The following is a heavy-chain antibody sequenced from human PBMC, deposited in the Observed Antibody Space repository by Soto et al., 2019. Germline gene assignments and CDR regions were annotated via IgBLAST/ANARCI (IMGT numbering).Heavy chain of an antibody. V-gene: IGHV1-69*01. J-gene: IGHJ2*01. CDR2: IIPIFGTA. CDR1: GGTFSSYA. Sequence: QVQLVQSGAEVKKPGSSVKVSCKASGGTFSSYAISWVRQAPGQGLEWMGGIIPIFGTANYAQRFQGRVTITADESTSTAYREMSSLRSEDTAVYYCARGPSDSYGYAAFDLWGRGTLVTVSS. D-gene: IGHD5-18*01. CDR3: ARGPSDSYGYAAFDL.